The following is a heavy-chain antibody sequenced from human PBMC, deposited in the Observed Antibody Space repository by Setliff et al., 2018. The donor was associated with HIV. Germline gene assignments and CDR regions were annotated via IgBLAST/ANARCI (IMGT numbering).Heavy chain of an antibody. D-gene: IGHD3-22*01. CDR3: ARAGIYYDSSGYAFDI. J-gene: IGHJ3*02. CDR2: INPKSGGT. V-gene: IGHV1-2*02. Sequence: ASVKVSCKASGYTFTTYHIHWVRQAPGQGLEWMGWINPKSGGTHYGQKFQGRVTMTRDMSISTAYMELSRLRSDDTAVYYCARAGIYYDSSGYAFDIWGQGTMVTVSS. CDR1: GYTFTTYH.